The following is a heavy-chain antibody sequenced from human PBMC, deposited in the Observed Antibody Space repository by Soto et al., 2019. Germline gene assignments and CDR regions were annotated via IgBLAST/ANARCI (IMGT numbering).Heavy chain of an antibody. CDR2: MNPNSGNT. CDR1: GYTFTSYD. CDR3: ARRGYSSSWYYYYSYGMDV. V-gene: IGHV1-8*01. Sequence: QVQLVQSGAEVKKPGASVKVSCKASGYTFTSYDINWVRQATGQGLEWMGWMNPNSGNTGYAQKFQGGDTMPRNTSISTVYMELSSLRSEDTAVYYCARRGYSSSWYYYYSYGMDVWGQGTTVTVSS. D-gene: IGHD6-13*01. J-gene: IGHJ6*02.